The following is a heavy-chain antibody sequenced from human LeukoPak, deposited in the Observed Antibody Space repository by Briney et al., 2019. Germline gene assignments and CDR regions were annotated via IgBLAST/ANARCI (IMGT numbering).Heavy chain of an antibody. V-gene: IGHV4-39*01. CDR2: IYYSGST. J-gene: IGHJ4*02. Sequence: SETLSLTCTVCGGSISSSSYYWGWIRQPPGKGLEWIGSIYYSGSTYYNPSLKSRVTISVDTSKNQFSLKLSSVTAADTAVYYCERNRLEMAVARGFDYWGQGTLVTVSS. CDR1: GGSISSSSYY. D-gene: IGHD5-24*01. CDR3: ERNRLEMAVARGFDY.